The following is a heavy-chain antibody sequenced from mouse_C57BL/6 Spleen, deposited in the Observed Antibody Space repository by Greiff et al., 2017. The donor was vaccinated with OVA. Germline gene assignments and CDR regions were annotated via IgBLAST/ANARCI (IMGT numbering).Heavy chain of an antibody. J-gene: IGHJ1*03. Sequence: EVQLQQSGPELVKPGASVKIPCKASGYTFTDYNMDWVKQSHGKSLEWIGDINPNNGGTIYNQTFKGNAPLTVDKSSSTAYMERRSLTSEDTSVYYCAREGGSDDGWYFDVWGTGTTVTVSS. D-gene: IGHD1-1*02. V-gene: IGHV1-18*01. CDR3: AREGGSDDGWYFDV. CDR2: INPNNGGT. CDR1: GYTFTDYN.